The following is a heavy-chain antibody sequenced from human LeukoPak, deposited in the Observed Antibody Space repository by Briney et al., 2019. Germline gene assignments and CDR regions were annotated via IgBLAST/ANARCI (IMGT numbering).Heavy chain of an antibody. Sequence: GSLRLSCAASGFTFSRYDMHWVRQAPGKGLEWVSGIGAAGDTFYPDSVKGRFTIYRENAKNSLYLQMNSLRAGDTAVYYCARDTMVREPCAMDVWGQGTTVTVSS. D-gene: IGHD3-10*01. CDR2: IGAAGDT. V-gene: IGHV3-13*04. CDR1: GFTFSRYD. J-gene: IGHJ6*02. CDR3: ARDTMVREPCAMDV.